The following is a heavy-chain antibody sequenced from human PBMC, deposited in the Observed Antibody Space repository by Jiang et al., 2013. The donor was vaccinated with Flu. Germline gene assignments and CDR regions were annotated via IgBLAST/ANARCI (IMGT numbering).Heavy chain of an antibody. CDR3: ARDHPTGGYDFYYYYGMDV. Sequence: QVQLVQSGAEVKKPGASVKVSCKASGYTFTSYGISWVRQAPGQGLEWMGWISGYNGNTNYAQKVQGRVTMTTDSSTSTAYMELRSLRSDDSAVYYCARDHPTGGYDFYYYYGMDVWGQGTTVTVSS. CDR2: ISGYNGNT. J-gene: IGHJ6*02. V-gene: IGHV1-18*01. CDR1: GYTFTSYG. D-gene: IGHD5-12*01.